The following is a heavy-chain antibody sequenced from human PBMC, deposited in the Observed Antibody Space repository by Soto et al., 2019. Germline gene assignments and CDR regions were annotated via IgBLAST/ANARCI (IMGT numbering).Heavy chain of an antibody. V-gene: IGHV1-2*04. D-gene: IGHD6-19*01. CDR1: GYTFTGYY. CDR3: AREQPQWAGNYDY. Sequence: ASVKVSCKASGYTFTGYYMHWVRQAPGQGLEWMGWINPNSGGTNYAQKFQGWVTMTRDTSISTAYMELSRLRSDDTAVYYCAREQPQWAGNYDYWGQGTLVTVSS. J-gene: IGHJ4*02. CDR2: INPNSGGT.